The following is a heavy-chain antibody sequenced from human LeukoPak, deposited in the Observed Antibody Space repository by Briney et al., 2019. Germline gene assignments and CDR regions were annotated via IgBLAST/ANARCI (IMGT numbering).Heavy chain of an antibody. D-gene: IGHD3-10*01. CDR1: GFTFSSYA. Sequence: PGGSVRLSCAASGFTFSSYAMSWVRQAPGKGLVWGSDISGSGGRTYYADSVKGRFTISRDNPKNTLYLQMNSLRAEDTAVYYCAKESSDSTYYYYDYGMDVWGQGTTVTVSS. CDR3: AKESSDSTYYYYDYGMDV. J-gene: IGHJ6*02. V-gene: IGHV3-23*01. CDR2: ISGSGGRT.